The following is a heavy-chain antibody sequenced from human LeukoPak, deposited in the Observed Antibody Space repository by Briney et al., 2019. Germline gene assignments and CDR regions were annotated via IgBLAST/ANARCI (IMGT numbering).Heavy chain of an antibody. J-gene: IGHJ4*02. D-gene: IGHD6-13*01. CDR1: GFTFGSYA. CDR3: AESIAANGTVY. V-gene: IGHV3-23*01. Sequence: TGGSLRLSCAASGFTFGSYAMNWVRQAPGKGLEWVSVISDSGGRTYYADSAKGRFTISRDNSKNTLFLQMSSLRAEDTAVYYCAESIAANGTVYWGQGTQVTVSS. CDR2: ISDSGGRT.